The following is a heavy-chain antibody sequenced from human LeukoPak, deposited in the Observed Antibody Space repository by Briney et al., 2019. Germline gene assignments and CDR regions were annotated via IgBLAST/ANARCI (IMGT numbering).Heavy chain of an antibody. CDR1: GDSVSSNSAA. V-gene: IGHV6-1*01. CDR2: TYYRSKWYN. J-gene: IGHJ4*02. D-gene: IGHD2-8*01. Sequence: SQTLSLTCAISGDSVSSNSAAWNWIRQSPSRGLEWLGRTYYRSKWYNDYAESVKSRITINQDTPKNQFFLQLNSGKPEATAVYYCARSFSCTNGVCFGYWGQGTLVTVSS. CDR3: ARSFSCTNGVCFGY.